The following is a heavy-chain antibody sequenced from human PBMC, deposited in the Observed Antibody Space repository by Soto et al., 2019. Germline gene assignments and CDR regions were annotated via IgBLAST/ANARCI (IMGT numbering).Heavy chain of an antibody. Sequence: PSQTLSLTCAISGDSVSSNSAAWNWIRHSPSRGLEWLGRTYYRSKWYNDYAVSVKSRVTINPDTSKNQFSLQVNSVTPEDTAVYYCARGFLKVGMDVWGQGTTVTVS. CDR3: ARGFLKVGMDV. CDR2: TYYRSKWYN. D-gene: IGHD3-3*01. CDR1: GDSVSSNSAA. J-gene: IGHJ6*02. V-gene: IGHV6-1*01.